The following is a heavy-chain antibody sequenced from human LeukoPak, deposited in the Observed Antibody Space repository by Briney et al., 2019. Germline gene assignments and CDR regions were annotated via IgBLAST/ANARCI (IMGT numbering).Heavy chain of an antibody. CDR1: GGSFSGYY. J-gene: IGHJ4*02. Sequence: DPSETLSLTCAVYGGSFSGYYWSWIRQPPGKGLEWIGEINHSGSTNYNPSPKSRVTISVDTSKNQFSLKLSSVTAADTAVYYCARRTAHYYGSGSYYGYWGQGTLVTVSS. D-gene: IGHD3-10*01. CDR2: INHSGST. V-gene: IGHV4-34*01. CDR3: ARRTAHYYGSGSYYGY.